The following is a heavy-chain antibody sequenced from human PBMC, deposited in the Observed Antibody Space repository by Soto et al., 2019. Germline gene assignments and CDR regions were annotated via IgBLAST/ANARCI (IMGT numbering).Heavy chain of an antibody. CDR1: GVSISSYY. D-gene: IGHD4-17*01. V-gene: IGHV4-59*01. CDR3: ARDRATVTSGVYYYGMDV. CDR2: IYYSGST. J-gene: IGHJ6*02. Sequence: SETLSLTCTVSGVSISSYYWSWIRQPPGKGLEWIGYIYYSGSTNYNPSLKSRVTISVDTSKNQFSLKLSSVTAADTAVYYCARDRATVTSGVYYYGMDVWGQGTTVTVSS.